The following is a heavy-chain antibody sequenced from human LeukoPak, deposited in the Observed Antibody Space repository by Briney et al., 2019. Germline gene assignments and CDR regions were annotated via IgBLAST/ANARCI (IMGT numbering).Heavy chain of an antibody. V-gene: IGHV3-23*01. J-gene: IGHJ6*03. CDR1: GFSFRGFA. CDR3: AKKEGRTYSSWCMDV. Sequence: PGGSLRLSCAASGFSFRGFAMSWVRQAPGKGLEWVSGIIGSGATTFYADSVKGRFSISRDNSKNTLYLQMNSLRAEDTAIYYCAKKEGRTYSSWCMDVWGKGTTVTVSS. D-gene: IGHD2-21*01. CDR2: IIGSGATT.